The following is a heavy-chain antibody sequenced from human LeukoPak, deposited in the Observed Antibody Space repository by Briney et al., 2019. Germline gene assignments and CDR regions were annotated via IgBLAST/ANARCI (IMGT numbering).Heavy chain of an antibody. CDR2: IYSGGAA. Sequence: GGSLRLSCVASGFIVSSNYMSWVRQAPGKGLEWISIIYSGGAAFYADSVKGRFTISRDNSKNTLYLQMNSLRADDTAMYYCARGRQCDYWGQGTLVTVSS. D-gene: IGHD4-11*01. CDR1: GFIVSSNY. CDR3: ARGRQCDY. J-gene: IGHJ4*02. V-gene: IGHV3-53*01.